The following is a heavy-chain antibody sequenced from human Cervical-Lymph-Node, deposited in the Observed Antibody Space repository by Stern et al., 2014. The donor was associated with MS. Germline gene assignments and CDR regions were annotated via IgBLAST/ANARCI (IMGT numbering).Heavy chain of an antibody. V-gene: IGHV2-5*02. J-gene: IGHJ6*02. CDR2: IYWDEDK. CDR3: AHSTVTFDEAYGLDV. Sequence: QVTLKESGPTLVKPTQTLTLTCTFSGFSLTTDGVGVHWIRQPPGKALEWLAVIYWDEDKRSNPSLKPSLPIPKDPAKNQVVLTMTNMDPVDTATYYCAHSTVTFDEAYGLDVWGQGTTVTVSS. D-gene: IGHD4-17*01. CDR1: GFSLTTDGVG.